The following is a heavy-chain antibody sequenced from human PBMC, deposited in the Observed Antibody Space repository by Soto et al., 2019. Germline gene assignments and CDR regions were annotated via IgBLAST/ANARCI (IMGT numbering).Heavy chain of an antibody. J-gene: IGHJ5*02. Sequence: EVQLVESGGGLVQPGGSLRLYCAASGFTFSSYWMHWVRQAPGTGLVWVSRINSDGSSTSYADSVKGRFTISRDNAKNMLYLQMNSLRAEETAVYYCATIAPHNWFDPWGQGTLVTVSS. D-gene: IGHD2-21*01. V-gene: IGHV3-74*01. CDR1: GFTFSSYW. CDR3: ATIAPHNWFDP. CDR2: INSDGSST.